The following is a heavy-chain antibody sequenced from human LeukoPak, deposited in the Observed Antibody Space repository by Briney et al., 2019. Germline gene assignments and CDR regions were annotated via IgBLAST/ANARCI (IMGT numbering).Heavy chain of an antibody. V-gene: IGHV3-23*01. CDR1: GFTFSNYA. D-gene: IGHD6-6*01. Sequence: PGGSLRLSCAASGFTFSNYAMSWVRQAPGKGLEWVSSISLSGGTTDYADSVKGRFTISRDNSKNTLDLQMNSLTAEDTALYYCAKEDRGSSHNFFDYWGQGTLVTVSS. J-gene: IGHJ4*02. CDR3: AKEDRGSSHNFFDY. CDR2: ISLSGGTT.